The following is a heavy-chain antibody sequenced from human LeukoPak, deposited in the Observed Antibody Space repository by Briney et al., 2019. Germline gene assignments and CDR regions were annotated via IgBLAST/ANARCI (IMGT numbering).Heavy chain of an antibody. J-gene: IGHJ5*02. Sequence: SETLSLTCTVSGGSISPYCWSWIRQPPGKGLEWIGYIYYSGSTNYNPSLKSRVTMSVDTSKNQFSLKLSSVTAADTAVYYCARGGNPVWGSQTWGQGTLVTVSS. CDR1: GGSISPYC. V-gene: IGHV4-59*01. CDR3: ARGGNPVWGSQT. CDR2: IYYSGST. D-gene: IGHD3-16*01.